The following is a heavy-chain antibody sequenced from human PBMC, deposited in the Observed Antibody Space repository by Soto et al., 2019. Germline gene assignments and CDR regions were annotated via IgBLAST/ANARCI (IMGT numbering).Heavy chain of an antibody. CDR3: AKLRYFDWSAYNWFEY. CDR1: GFTFSSYA. J-gene: IGHJ5*01. V-gene: IGHV3-23*01. CDR2: ISGSGATT. Sequence: HPGGSLRLSCAASGFTFSSYAMTWVRPAPGKGLEWVSGISGSGATTSYADSVKGRFTVSRDNSKNTLYLQMNSLRVEDTAVYHCAKLRYFDWSAYNWFEYWGQGTPVTVSS. D-gene: IGHD3-9*01.